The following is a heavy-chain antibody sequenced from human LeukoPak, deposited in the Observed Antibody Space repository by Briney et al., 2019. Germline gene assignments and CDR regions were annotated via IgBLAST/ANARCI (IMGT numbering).Heavy chain of an antibody. D-gene: IGHD3-16*01. CDR2: ISSSSTTI. V-gene: IGHV3-48*04. CDR3: ARDFGAIIRAAYLDY. Sequence: GGSLRPSCAASGFPFSGYSMNWVRQAPGKGLEWLSYISSSSTTIYYADSVEGRFTISRDNAKNSLYLQMNSLRAEDTAVYYCARDFGAIIRAAYLDYWGQGTLVTVSS. CDR1: GFPFSGYS. J-gene: IGHJ4*02.